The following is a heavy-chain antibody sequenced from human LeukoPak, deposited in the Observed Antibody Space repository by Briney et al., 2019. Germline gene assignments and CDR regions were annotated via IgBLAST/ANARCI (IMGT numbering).Heavy chain of an antibody. CDR3: AKVRGAGPFDY. V-gene: IGHV3-9*01. D-gene: IGHD3-10*01. Sequence: GGSLRLSCAASGFTFDDYAMHWVRHAPGKGLEWVSGISWNSGSIGYADSVKGRFTISRDNAKNSLYLQMNSLRAEDTALYYCAKVRGAGPFDYWGQGTLVTVSS. CDR1: GFTFDDYA. CDR2: ISWNSGSI. J-gene: IGHJ4*02.